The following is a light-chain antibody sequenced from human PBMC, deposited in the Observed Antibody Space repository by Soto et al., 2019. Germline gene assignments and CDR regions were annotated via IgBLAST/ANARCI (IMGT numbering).Light chain of an antibody. J-gene: IGKJ1*01. CDR3: QQYNTNPWT. CDR1: QSINSW. V-gene: IGKV1-5*03. CDR2: KAS. Sequence: DIQMTQSPSTLSASVGDSVTITCRASQSINSWLAWYQQKPGRAPKLLIYKASSLESGVPSRVSGSGSATEFTLTISSLQPDDFASYYCQQYNTNPWTFGQGTKVEIK.